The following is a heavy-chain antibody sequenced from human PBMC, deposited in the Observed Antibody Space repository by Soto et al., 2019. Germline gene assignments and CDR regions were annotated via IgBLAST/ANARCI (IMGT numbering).Heavy chain of an antibody. Sequence: GGSLRLSCAASGFTVSSNYMSGVRQAPGKGLEWVSVIYSGGSTYYADSVKGRFTISRHNSKNTLYLQMNSLRAEDTAVYYCARAPAYCGGDCYSDYFDYWGQGTLVTVSS. J-gene: IGHJ4*02. CDR3: ARAPAYCGGDCYSDYFDY. CDR1: GFTVSSNY. V-gene: IGHV3-53*04. CDR2: IYSGGST. D-gene: IGHD2-21*02.